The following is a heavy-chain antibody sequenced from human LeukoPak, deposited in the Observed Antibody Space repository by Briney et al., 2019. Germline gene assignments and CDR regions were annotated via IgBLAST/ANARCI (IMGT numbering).Heavy chain of an antibody. CDR2: IKQDGSEK. CDR3: ARDRRSGGTYGFL. CDR1: LFTLRSYW. J-gene: IGHJ4*02. Sequence: GGALRLSLAASLFTLRSYWLSWVRQAPEKGLEGVANIKQDGSEKYYVDSVKGRFTISRDNAKNSLYLQMNSLRAEDTAVYYCARDRRSGGTYGFLGGQGTLVTVSS. V-gene: IGHV3-7*01. D-gene: IGHD3-10*01.